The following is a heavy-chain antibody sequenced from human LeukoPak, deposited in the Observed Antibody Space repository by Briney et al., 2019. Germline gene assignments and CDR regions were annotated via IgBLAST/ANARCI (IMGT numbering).Heavy chain of an antibody. Sequence: GASVKVSCKASGYTFTGYYMHWVRQAPGQGLEWMGWINPNSGGTNYAQKFQSRVTMTRDTSISTAYMELSRLRSDDTAVYYCARVRDPGSWYSSLDYWGQGTLVTVSS. CDR2: INPNSGGT. CDR3: ARVRDPGSWYSSLDY. V-gene: IGHV1-2*02. J-gene: IGHJ4*02. CDR1: GYTFTGYY. D-gene: IGHD2-15*01.